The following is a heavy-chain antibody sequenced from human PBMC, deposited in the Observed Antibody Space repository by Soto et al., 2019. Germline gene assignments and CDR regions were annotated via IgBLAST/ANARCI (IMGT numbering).Heavy chain of an antibody. D-gene: IGHD3-22*01. CDR1: GGTFSSYA. V-gene: IGHV1-69*06. J-gene: IGHJ4*02. Sequence: SVKVSCKASGGTFSSYAISWVRQAPGQGLEWMGGIIPIFGTANYAQKFQGRVTITADKSMSTAYMELSSLRSEDTAVYYCARDGLNTYYYDSSGWPLDYWGQGTMVTAPQ. CDR3: ARDGLNTYYYDSSGWPLDY. CDR2: IIPIFGTA.